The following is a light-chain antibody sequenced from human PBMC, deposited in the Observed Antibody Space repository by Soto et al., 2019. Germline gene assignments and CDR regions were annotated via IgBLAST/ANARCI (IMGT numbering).Light chain of an antibody. CDR2: EVS. CDR3: SSYTSSSPYV. CDR1: STDVGGYNY. V-gene: IGLV2-14*01. Sequence: QSVLTQPASVSGSPGQSITISCTGTSTDVGGYNYVSWYQQQPGQAPKLIISEVSNRPSGISNRFPGSKSGNTASLTISGLQAEDEADYFCSSYTSSSPYVFGSGTKVTVL. J-gene: IGLJ1*01.